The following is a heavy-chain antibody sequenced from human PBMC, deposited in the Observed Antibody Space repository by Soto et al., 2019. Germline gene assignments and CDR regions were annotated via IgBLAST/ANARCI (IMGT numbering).Heavy chain of an antibody. Sequence: QVQLVESGGGVVQPGRSLRLSCAASGFTFSSYGMHWVRQAPGKGLEWVAVIWHDGSNKYYADSVKGRFTISRDNSKNTLYRQMNSLRAEDTAVYYCARDSDDIVVVVAASRNDAFDIWGQGTMVTVSS. CDR1: GFTFSSYG. CDR2: IWHDGSNK. D-gene: IGHD2-15*01. V-gene: IGHV3-33*01. J-gene: IGHJ3*02. CDR3: ARDSDDIVVVVAASRNDAFDI.